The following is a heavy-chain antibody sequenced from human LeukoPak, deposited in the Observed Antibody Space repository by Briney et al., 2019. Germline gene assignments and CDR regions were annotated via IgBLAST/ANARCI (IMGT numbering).Heavy chain of an antibody. CDR2: INPNSGGT. D-gene: IGHD6-19*01. V-gene: IGHV1-2*02. Sequence: ASVTVSCKASGYTFTGYYMHWVRQAPGQGLEWMGWINPNSGGTNYAQKFQGRVTMTRDTSISTAYMELSRLRSDDTAVYYCARATSSLIAVAGIDYWGQGTLVTVSS. CDR1: GYTFTGYY. J-gene: IGHJ4*02. CDR3: ARATSSLIAVAGIDY.